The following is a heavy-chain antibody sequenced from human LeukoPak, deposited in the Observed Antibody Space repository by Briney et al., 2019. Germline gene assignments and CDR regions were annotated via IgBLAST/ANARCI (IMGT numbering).Heavy chain of an antibody. D-gene: IGHD3-10*01. CDR2: ISYDGSNK. CDR3: AESSSGELLLFDY. Sequence: PGGSLRLSCAASGFTLSSYGMHWVRQAPGKGLEWVAVISYDGSNKYYADSVKGRFTISRDNSKNTLYLQMNSLRAEDTAVYYCAESSSGELLLFDYWGQGTLVTVSS. V-gene: IGHV3-30*03. J-gene: IGHJ4*02. CDR1: GFTLSSYG.